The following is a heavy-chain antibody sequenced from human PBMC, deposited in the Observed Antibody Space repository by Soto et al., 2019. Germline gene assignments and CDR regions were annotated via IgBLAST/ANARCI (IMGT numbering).Heavy chain of an antibody. CDR1: GGSISSGDYY. D-gene: IGHD3-10*01. V-gene: IGHV4-31*03. CDR2: IYYSGST. J-gene: IGHJ5*02. CDR3: ARDGYGSGSYYNLGP. Sequence: PSETLSLTCTVSGGSISSGDYYWSWIRQHPGKGLEWIGYIYYSGSTYYNPSLKSRVTISVDTSKNQFSLKLSSVTAADTAVYYCARDGYGSGSYYNLGPWGQGTLVTVSS.